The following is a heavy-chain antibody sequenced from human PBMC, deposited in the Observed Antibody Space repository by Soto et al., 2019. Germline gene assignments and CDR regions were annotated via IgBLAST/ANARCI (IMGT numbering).Heavy chain of an antibody. J-gene: IGHJ5*02. V-gene: IGHV1-3*01. CDR2: INAGNGNT. Sequence: ASVKVSCKASGYTFTSYAIHWVRQAPGQRLEWMGWINAGNGNTKYSQKFQGRVTITRDTSASTAYMELSSLRSEDTAVYYCARDRMTARWSWFDPWGQGTLVTVS. CDR1: GYTFTSYA. CDR3: ARDRMTARWSWFDP. D-gene: IGHD2-21*02.